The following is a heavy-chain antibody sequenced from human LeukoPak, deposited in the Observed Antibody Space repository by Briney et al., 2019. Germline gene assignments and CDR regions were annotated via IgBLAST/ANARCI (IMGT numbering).Heavy chain of an antibody. CDR2: LYYSGST. J-gene: IGHJ3*01. CDR1: GGSISNFDYY. D-gene: IGHD4-17*01. V-gene: IGHV4-39*01. Sequence: PSETLSLTCTVSGGSISNFDYYWGWIRQPPGKGLEWLGSLYYSGSTFYNPSLKSRVTISVDTSKNQFSLKLSSVTAADSAVYYCARSYGDYITGAYAFDVWGQGTMVTVSS. CDR3: ARSYGDYITGAYAFDV.